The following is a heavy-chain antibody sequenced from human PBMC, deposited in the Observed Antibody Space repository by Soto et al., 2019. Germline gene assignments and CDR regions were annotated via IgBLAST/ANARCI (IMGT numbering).Heavy chain of an antibody. J-gene: IGHJ5*02. CDR1: GGSISSYY. CDR3: ARVRFGVPVDWFDP. Sequence: PSETLSLTCTVSGGSISSYYWSWIRQPPGKGLEWIGDIYYSGSTNYNPSLKSRVTISVDTSKNQFSLKLSSVTAADTAVFYCARVRFGVPVDWFDPWGQGTLVTVSS. V-gene: IGHV4-59*01. D-gene: IGHD2-2*01. CDR2: IYYSGST.